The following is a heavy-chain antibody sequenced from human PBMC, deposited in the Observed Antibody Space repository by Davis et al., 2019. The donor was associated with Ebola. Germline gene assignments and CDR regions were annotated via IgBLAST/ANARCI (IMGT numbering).Heavy chain of an antibody. V-gene: IGHV4-59*08. Sequence: ESLKISCGASGFTFSDFGMSWIRQPPGRGLEWIGYIYGESTKYNASLQSRVTISVDTSKNQFSLKLKSVTAADTAVYFCARPRDFGYGDPFDLWGQGAVVTVSP. D-gene: IGHD5-18*01. CDR1: GFTFSDFG. CDR3: ARPRDFGYGDPFDL. CDR2: IYGEST. J-gene: IGHJ3*01.